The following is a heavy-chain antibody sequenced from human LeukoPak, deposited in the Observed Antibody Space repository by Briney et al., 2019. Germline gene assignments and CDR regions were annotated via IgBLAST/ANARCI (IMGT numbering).Heavy chain of an antibody. CDR1: DGSLSGYY. Sequence: SETLSLTCAVYDGSLSGYYWSWIRQPPGKGLEWIGEINHSGSTNYNPSLKSRVTISVDTSKNQFSLKLSSVTAADTAVYYCARGFSEYYDFWSGYLDWYFDLWGRGTLVTVSS. CDR3: ARGFSEYYDFWSGYLDWYFDL. D-gene: IGHD3-3*01. J-gene: IGHJ2*01. V-gene: IGHV4-34*01. CDR2: INHSGST.